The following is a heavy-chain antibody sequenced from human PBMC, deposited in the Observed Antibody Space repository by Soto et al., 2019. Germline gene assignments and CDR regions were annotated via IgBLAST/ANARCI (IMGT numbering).Heavy chain of an antibody. Sequence: QVQLVESGGGVVQRGGSLRLSCAASGFTFSSYGMHWVRQAPGKGLEWVAVIWYDGSNKYYADSVKGRYTISRDDSKNTVYLQMNSLGAEDTAVDYCTRDPLIAVAAYDAFEIWGQGKSVTVSS. D-gene: IGHD6-19*01. CDR3: TRDPLIAVAAYDAFEI. CDR1: GFTFSSYG. CDR2: IWYDGSNK. V-gene: IGHV3-33*01. J-gene: IGHJ3*02.